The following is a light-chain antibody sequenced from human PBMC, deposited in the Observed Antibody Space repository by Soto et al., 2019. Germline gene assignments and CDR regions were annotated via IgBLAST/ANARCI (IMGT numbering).Light chain of an antibody. Sequence: EIVLTQSPATLCLSPGESATLPCSASQSLSSNFLAWSQQKPGQPPRLLIYDSSTRATGFPDRFSGSGSGREFTLTISSLQSEDSALYYCQQYSNWPTFGQGTRLEI. CDR2: DSS. CDR1: QSLSSN. J-gene: IGKJ5*01. V-gene: IGKV3D-15*01. CDR3: QQYSNWPT.